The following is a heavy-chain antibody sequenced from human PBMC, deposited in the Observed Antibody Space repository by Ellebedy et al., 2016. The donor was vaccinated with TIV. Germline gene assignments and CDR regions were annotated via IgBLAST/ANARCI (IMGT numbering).Heavy chain of an antibody. D-gene: IGHD3-10*01. CDR2: ISSNGGST. J-gene: IGHJ6*02. CDR3: ARGVRGVISYMDV. Sequence: GESLKISCAASGFTFSSYAMHWVRQAPGKGLEYVSAISSNGGSTYYANSVKGRFTISRDNSKNTLYLQMGSLRAEDMAVYYCARGVRGVISYMDVWGQGTTVTVSS. CDR1: GFTFSSYA. V-gene: IGHV3-64*01.